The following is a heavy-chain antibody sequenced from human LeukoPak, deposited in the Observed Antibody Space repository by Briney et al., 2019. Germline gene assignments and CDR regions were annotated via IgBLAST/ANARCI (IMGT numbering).Heavy chain of an antibody. CDR3: ATSLGYDRRGYYAY. CDR1: GGTFSSYA. Sequence: GSSVRVSCKASGGTFSSYAISWVRQAPGQGLEWMGGIIPIFGTANYAQKFQGRVTITADESTSTAYMKLNSLRSEDTAVYYCATSLGYDRRGYYAYWGQGTLVTVSS. J-gene: IGHJ4*02. V-gene: IGHV1-69*01. CDR2: IIPIFGTA. D-gene: IGHD3-22*01.